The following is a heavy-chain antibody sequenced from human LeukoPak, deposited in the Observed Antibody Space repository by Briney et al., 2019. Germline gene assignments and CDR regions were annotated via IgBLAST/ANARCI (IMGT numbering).Heavy chain of an antibody. V-gene: IGHV4-38-2*02. CDR1: GYSISSGYY. D-gene: IGHD2-2*03. CDR3: ARGGDCRSTSCYPGFDY. Sequence: PSETLSLTCTVSGYSISSGYYWGWIRQPPGKGLEWIGSIYHSGSTYYNPSLKSRVTISVDTSKNQFSLKLSSVTAADTAVYYCARGGDCRSTSCYPGFDYWGQGTLVTVSS. CDR2: IYHSGST. J-gene: IGHJ4*02.